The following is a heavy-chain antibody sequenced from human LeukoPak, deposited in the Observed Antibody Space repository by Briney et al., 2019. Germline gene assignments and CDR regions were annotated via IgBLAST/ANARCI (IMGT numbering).Heavy chain of an antibody. D-gene: IGHD3-10*02. CDR2: IRSKALYGTS. CDR1: GFTFSSYW. CDR3: VRESVRDYYFDY. V-gene: IGHV3-49*04. J-gene: IGHJ4*02. Sequence: GGSLRLSCAASGFTFSSYWMSWVRQAPGEGLEWVGFIRSKALYGTSEYAASVEGRFTISRDDSNSIAYLQMNSLKTEDTAVYFCVRESVRDYYFDYWGQGTLVTVSS.